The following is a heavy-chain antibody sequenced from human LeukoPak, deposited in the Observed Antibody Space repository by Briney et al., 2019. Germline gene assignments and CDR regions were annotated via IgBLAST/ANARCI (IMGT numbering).Heavy chain of an antibody. CDR3: ARGVNVGYCSGGSCYLGAFDI. Sequence: GESLQISCKGSGYSFTSYWIGWVRQMPGKGLEWMGIIYPGDSDTRYSPSFQGQVTISADKSISTAYLQWSSLKASDTAMYYCARGVNVGYCSGGSCYLGAFDIWGQGTMVTVSS. D-gene: IGHD2-15*01. CDR2: IYPGDSDT. V-gene: IGHV5-51*01. J-gene: IGHJ3*02. CDR1: GYSFTSYW.